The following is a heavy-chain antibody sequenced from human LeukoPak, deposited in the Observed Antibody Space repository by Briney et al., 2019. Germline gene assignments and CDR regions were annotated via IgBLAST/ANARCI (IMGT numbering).Heavy chain of an antibody. CDR3: AKGDAYCGGDCYPD. CDR1: GFTFSIYA. D-gene: IGHD2-21*02. CDR2: ISGGRDNT. V-gene: IGHV3-23*01. J-gene: IGHJ4*02. Sequence: GGSLRLSCAASGFTFSIYAMSWVRQAPGKGLEWVSAISGGRDNTYYADSVKGRFTISRDTSMNTLYLQMNSLRAEDTAVYYCAKGDAYCGGDCYPDWGQGTLVTVSS.